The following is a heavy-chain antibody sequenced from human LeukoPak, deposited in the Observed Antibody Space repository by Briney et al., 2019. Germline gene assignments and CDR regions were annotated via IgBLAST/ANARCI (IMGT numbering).Heavy chain of an antibody. CDR1: GFTFSSYA. CDR3: AKAIYYYDSSGSHNAFDI. CDR2: ISGSGGST. V-gene: IGHV3-23*01. D-gene: IGHD3-22*01. J-gene: IGHJ3*02. Sequence: GGSLRLSCAASGFTFSSYAMSWVRQAPGKGLEWVSAISGSGGSTYYADSVKGRFTISRDNSKNTLCLQMNSLRAEDTAVYYCAKAIYYYDSSGSHNAFDIWGQGTMVTVSS.